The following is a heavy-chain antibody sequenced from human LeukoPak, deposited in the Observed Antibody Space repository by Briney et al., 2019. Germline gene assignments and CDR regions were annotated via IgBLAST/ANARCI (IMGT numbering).Heavy chain of an antibody. CDR2: IYYSGST. Sequence: SETLSLTCTVSGGSISSYYWSWIRQPPGKGLEWIGYIYYSGSTNYSPSLKSRVTISVDTSKNQSSLKLSSVTAADTAVYYCARDRSGSYRYFDYWGQGTLVTVSS. V-gene: IGHV4-59*01. CDR1: GGSISSYY. D-gene: IGHD1-26*01. J-gene: IGHJ4*02. CDR3: ARDRSGSYRYFDY.